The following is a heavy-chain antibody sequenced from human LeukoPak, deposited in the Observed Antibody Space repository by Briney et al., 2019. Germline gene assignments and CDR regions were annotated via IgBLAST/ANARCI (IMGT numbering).Heavy chain of an antibody. J-gene: IGHJ5*02. CDR2: IYSGGGGTT. CDR1: GFTVSTNY. Sequence: PGGSLRLSCAASGFTVSTNYMTWVRQAPGKGLEWVSVIYSGGGGTTHYADSVKGRFTISRDNSKNTVSLQMNSLTAEDTAIYYCAKNTAPNCFDPWGQEPLVT. V-gene: IGHV3-53*01. CDR3: AKNTAPNCFDP. D-gene: IGHD2/OR15-2a*01.